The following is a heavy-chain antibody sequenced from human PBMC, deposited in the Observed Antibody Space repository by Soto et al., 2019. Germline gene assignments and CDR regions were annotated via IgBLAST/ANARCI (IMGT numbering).Heavy chain of an antibody. Sequence: QAHLEQSGAEVKRPGASVKVSCKASGYTFSDFDINWLRQAAGQGPEWMGWMNAKSGDTFSAQRLQRKFNMTWDTSLSTAYMEVGSLTSDDAAIYYCARGNPFNYAGFDVWGQGTTVAVSS. V-gene: IGHV1-8*01. CDR1: GYTFSDFD. CDR2: MNAKSGDT. D-gene: IGHD3-16*01. J-gene: IGHJ6*02. CDR3: ARGNPFNYAGFDV.